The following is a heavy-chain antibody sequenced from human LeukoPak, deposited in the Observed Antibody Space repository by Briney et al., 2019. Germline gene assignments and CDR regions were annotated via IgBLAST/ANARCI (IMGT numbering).Heavy chain of an antibody. CDR1: AYTLTELS. J-gene: IGHJ4*02. V-gene: IGHV1-24*01. CDR2: FDPEDGET. CDR3: ATGRQAQLWFRLGYFDY. Sequence: ASVKVSCKVSAYTLTELSMHWVRQAPGKGLERMGGFDPEDGETIYAQKFQGRVTMTEDTSTDTAYMELSSLRSEDTAVYYCATGRQAQLWFRLGYFDYWGQGTLVTVSS. D-gene: IGHD5-18*01.